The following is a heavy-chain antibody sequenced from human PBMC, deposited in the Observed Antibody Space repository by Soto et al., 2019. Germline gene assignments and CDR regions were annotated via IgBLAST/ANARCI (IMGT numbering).Heavy chain of an antibody. D-gene: IGHD3-22*01. CDR3: ARHYDSSGYYYRGLDY. Sequence: QVQLVQSGAEVKKPGSSVKVSCKASGGTFSSYALSWVRQAPGQGLEWMGGIIPIFGTADYAQKFQGRVTITAYESTSTAYMELSSLRSEDTAVYYCARHYDSSGYYYRGLDYWGQGTLVTVSS. V-gene: IGHV1-69*12. CDR2: IIPIFGTA. CDR1: GGTFSSYA. J-gene: IGHJ4*02.